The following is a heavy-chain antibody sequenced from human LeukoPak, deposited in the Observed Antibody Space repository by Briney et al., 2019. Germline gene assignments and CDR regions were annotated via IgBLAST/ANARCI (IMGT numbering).Heavy chain of an antibody. V-gene: IGHV1-18*01. J-gene: IGHJ6*02. CDR3: ARVYYDFWSGYYYYGMDV. CDR2: ISAYNGNT. Sequence: ASVKVSCKASGGTFSSYGISWVRQAPGQGLEWMGWISAYNGNTNYAQKLQGRVTMTTDTSTSTAYMELRSLRSDDTAMYYCARVYYDFWSGYYYYGMDVWGQGTTVTVSS. CDR1: GGTFSSYG. D-gene: IGHD3-3*01.